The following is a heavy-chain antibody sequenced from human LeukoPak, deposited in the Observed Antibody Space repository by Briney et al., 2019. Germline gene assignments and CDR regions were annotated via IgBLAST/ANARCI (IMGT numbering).Heavy chain of an antibody. D-gene: IGHD3-3*01. CDR2: IDARSGIT. V-gene: IGHV3-48*04. Sequence: GGSLRLSCAASGFTFRIFGLNWVRQAPGKGPEWVSYIDARSGITYYADSVQGRFTISRDDARESVFLQMDGLRVDDTAVYYCARTYDFGRGPPGDAFDNWGPGTWVIVSS. CDR1: GFTFRIFG. CDR3: ARTYDFGRGPPGDAFDN. J-gene: IGHJ3*02.